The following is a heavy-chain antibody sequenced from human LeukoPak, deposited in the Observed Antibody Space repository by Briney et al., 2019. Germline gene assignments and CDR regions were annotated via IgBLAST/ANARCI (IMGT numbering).Heavy chain of an antibody. CDR2: FDPEDGET. CDR3: ARGGSSGWYKFFDY. CDR1: GYTLTELS. V-gene: IGHV1-24*01. D-gene: IGHD6-19*01. Sequence: ASVKVSCKVSGYTLTELSMHWARQAPGKGLEWMGGFDPEDGETIYAQKFQGRVTMTEDTSTDTAYMELSSLRSEDTAVYYCARGGSSGWYKFFDYWGQGTLVTVSS. J-gene: IGHJ4*02.